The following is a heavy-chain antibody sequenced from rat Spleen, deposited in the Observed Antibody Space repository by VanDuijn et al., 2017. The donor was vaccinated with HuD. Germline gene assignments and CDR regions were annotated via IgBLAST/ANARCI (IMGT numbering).Heavy chain of an antibody. Sequence: EVQLVESDGGLVQPGRSMKLSCVVSGFTFSDYYMAWVRQTPEEGLEWVASISYDGSSTYYRDSVKGRFTISRDNAKSTLYLQMNSLRSEDTATYYCTRDSDIPTYFFDYWGQGVMVTVSS. D-gene: IGHD2-1*01. CDR3: TRDSDIPTYFFDY. CDR1: GFTFSDYY. J-gene: IGHJ2*01. V-gene: IGHV5-22*01. CDR2: ISYDGSST.